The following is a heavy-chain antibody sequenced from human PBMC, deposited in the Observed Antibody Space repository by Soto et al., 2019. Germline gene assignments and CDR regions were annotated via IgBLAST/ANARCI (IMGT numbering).Heavy chain of an antibody. V-gene: IGHV3-66*04. CDR1: GGTVSSNY. CDR3: ARHGYNYGGGYFDY. Sequence: EVQLVESGGGLVQPGGSLRLSCAASGGTVSSNYMSWVRQAPGKGLEWVSVIYSGGSTYYADSVKGRFTISRDNSKNTLYLRMNSLRAEDTAVYYCARHGYNYGGGYFDYGGQGTMVTVSP. J-gene: IGHJ4*02. D-gene: IGHD5-18*01. CDR2: IYSGGST.